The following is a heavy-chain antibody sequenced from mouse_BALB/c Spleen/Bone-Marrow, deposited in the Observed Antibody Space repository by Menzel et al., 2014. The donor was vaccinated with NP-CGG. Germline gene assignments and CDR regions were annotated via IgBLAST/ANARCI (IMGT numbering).Heavy chain of an antibody. D-gene: IGHD2-3*01. CDR3: AAYFHYGGYYHFDY. Sequence: EVNVVESGAELVRPGALVKLSCKASGFNIKDYYMHWVKQRPEQGLEWIGWIDPENGNTIYDPKFQGKASITADTSSNTAYLQLSSLTSEDTAVYYCAAYFHYGGYYHFDYWGQGTTLTVSS. CDR2: IDPENGNT. J-gene: IGHJ2*01. CDR1: GFNIKDYY. V-gene: IGHV14-1*02.